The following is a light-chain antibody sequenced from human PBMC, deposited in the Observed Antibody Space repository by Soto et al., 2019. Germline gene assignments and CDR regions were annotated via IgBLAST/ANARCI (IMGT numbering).Light chain of an antibody. V-gene: IGLV2-14*01. CDR3: SSYTSDWGV. CDR2: EVR. Sequence: QSALTQPASVSGSVGQSITISCTGTSSDVGGYGFVSWYQHHPGKAPKLIIYEVRTRPSGVSDRFSGSKSGNTASLTISGLQAEDEADYYCSSYTSDWGVFGTGTKLTVL. CDR1: SSDVGGYGF. J-gene: IGLJ1*01.